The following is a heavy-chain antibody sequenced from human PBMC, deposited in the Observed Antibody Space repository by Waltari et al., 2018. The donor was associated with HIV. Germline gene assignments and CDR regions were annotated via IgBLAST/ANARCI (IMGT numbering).Heavy chain of an antibody. D-gene: IGHD1-26*01. V-gene: IGHV3-66*02. J-gene: IGHJ1*01. Sequence: EVQLVESGGGLVQPGGPLRLPCVASGFPVSSNYMSWVRQAPGKGLEWVSVLYSGGSTYYADSVKGRFTISRDDSKNTLYLQMNSLRPEDTAVYYCAREVGFQHWGQGTLVTVSS. CDR1: GFPVSSNY. CDR3: AREVGFQH. CDR2: LYSGGST.